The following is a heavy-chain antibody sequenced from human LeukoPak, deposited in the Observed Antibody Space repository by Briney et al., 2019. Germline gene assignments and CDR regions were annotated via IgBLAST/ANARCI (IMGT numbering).Heavy chain of an antibody. CDR2: IIPILGIA. CDR1: GGTFSSYA. J-gene: IGHJ4*02. CDR3: ARIGYSSGWVDY. Sequence: SVNASCKASGGTFSSYAISWVRQAPGHGLEWMGRIIPILGIANYAQKFQGRVTITADKATSTAYTELSSLRSEDTAVYYCARIGYSSGWVDYWGQGTLVTVSS. V-gene: IGHV1-69*04. D-gene: IGHD6-19*01.